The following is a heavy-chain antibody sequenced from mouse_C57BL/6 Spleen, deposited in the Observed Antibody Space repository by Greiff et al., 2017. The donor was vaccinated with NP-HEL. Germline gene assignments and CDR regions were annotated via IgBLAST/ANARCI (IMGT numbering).Heavy chain of an antibody. CDR3: ARVGLLGGYFDY. V-gene: IGHV1-82*01. CDR2: IYPGDGDT. Sequence: VQLKQSGPELVKPGASVKISCKASGYAFSSSWMNWVKQRPGKGLEWIGRIYPGDGDTNYNGKFKGKATLTADKSSSTAYMQLSSLTSEDSAVYFCARVGLLGGYFDYWGQGTTLTVSS. J-gene: IGHJ2*01. CDR1: GYAFSSSW. D-gene: IGHD2-1*01.